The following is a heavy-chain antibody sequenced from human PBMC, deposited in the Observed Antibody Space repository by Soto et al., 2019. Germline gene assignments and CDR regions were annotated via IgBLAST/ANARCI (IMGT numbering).Heavy chain of an antibody. CDR1: GVSISSSSYC. CDR2: IYYSGST. Sequence: SETLSLTCTVSGVSISSSSYCWGWIRQPPGKGLEWIGSIYYSGSTYYNPSLKSRVTISVDTSKNQFSLKLSSVTAADTAVYYCARNLRGEAVDYWGQGTLVTVSS. D-gene: IGHD6-19*01. J-gene: IGHJ4*02. CDR3: ARNLRGEAVDY. V-gene: IGHV4-39*01.